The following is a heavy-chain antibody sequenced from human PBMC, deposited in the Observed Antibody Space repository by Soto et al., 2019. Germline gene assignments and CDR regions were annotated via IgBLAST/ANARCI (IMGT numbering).Heavy chain of an antibody. CDR2: IYYSGST. CDR3: ASSSGGSYYDY. Sequence: QVQLQESGPGLVKPSQTLSLTCTVSGGSISSGGYYWSWIRQHPGKGLEWIGYIYYSGSTYYNPSRKGRVTIAGDTSKNQCSLKLSSVTAADTAVYYCASSSGGSYYDYWGQGTLVTVSS. D-gene: IGHD2-15*01. CDR1: GGSISSGGYY. V-gene: IGHV4-31*03. J-gene: IGHJ4*02.